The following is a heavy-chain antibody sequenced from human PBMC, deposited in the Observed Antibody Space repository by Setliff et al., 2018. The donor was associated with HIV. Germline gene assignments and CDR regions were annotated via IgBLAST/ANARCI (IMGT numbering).Heavy chain of an antibody. Sequence: ASVKVSCKASGYTFTTYDINWVRQATGQGLEWMGWMNPNSGNTGYAQKFQGRVTMTRHTSTSTAYMQLSSLRSEDTAAYYCARVIPDYGDYYFDYWGQGTLVTVSS. CDR1: GYTFTTYD. J-gene: IGHJ4*02. CDR3: ARVIPDYGDYYFDY. D-gene: IGHD4-17*01. CDR2: MNPNSGNT. V-gene: IGHV1-8*02.